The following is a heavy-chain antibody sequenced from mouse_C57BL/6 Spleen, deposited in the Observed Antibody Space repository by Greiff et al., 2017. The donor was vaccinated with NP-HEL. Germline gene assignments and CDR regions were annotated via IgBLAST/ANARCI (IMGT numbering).Heavy chain of an antibody. J-gene: IGHJ2*01. D-gene: IGHD1-1*01. CDR1: GYTFTDYY. CDR3: ARGIYYYPFDY. Sequence: EVQLQQSGPELVKPGASVKISCKASGYTFTDYYMNWVKQSHGKSLEWIGDINPNNGGTSYNQKFKGKATLTVDKSSSTAYMELRSLTSEDSAVYYCARGIYYYPFDYWGKGTTLTVSS. CDR2: INPNNGGT. V-gene: IGHV1-26*01.